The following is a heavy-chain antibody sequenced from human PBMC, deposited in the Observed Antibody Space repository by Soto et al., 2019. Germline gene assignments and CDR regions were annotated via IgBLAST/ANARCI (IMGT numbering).Heavy chain of an antibody. Sequence: GESLKISCKGSGYSFTSYWIGWVRQMPGKGLERMGIIYPGDSDTRYSPSFQGQVTISADKPISTAYLQWSSLKASDTAMYYCASSRYYYDSSGYYYNWFDPWGQGTLVTVSS. D-gene: IGHD3-22*01. CDR1: GYSFTSYW. CDR3: ASSRYYYDSSGYYYNWFDP. V-gene: IGHV5-51*04. CDR2: IYPGDSDT. J-gene: IGHJ5*02.